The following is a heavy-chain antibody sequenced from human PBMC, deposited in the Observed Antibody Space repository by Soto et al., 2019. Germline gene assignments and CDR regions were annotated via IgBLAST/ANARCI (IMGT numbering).Heavy chain of an antibody. V-gene: IGHV1-3*01. CDR1: GYTFTSYA. D-gene: IGHD1-26*01. Sequence: GASVKVSCKASGYTFTSYAMHWVRQAPGQRLEWMGWINAGNGNRKYSQKFQGRVTITRDTSASTAYMELSSLRSEDTAVYYCARVVGALGHWFDPWGQGTLVTVSS. CDR3: ARVVGALGHWFDP. CDR2: INAGNGNR. J-gene: IGHJ5*02.